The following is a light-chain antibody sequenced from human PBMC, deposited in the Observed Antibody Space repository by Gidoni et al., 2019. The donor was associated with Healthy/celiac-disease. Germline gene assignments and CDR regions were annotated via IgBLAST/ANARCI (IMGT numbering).Light chain of an antibody. J-gene: IGKJ3*01. Sequence: EIALTQSPATLSLSPGERATLSCRASQSASSYLAWSQQKPGQAPMRLIYDASTRATGIPARFSGSGSGTDFTLTISSLEPEDFAVYYCQQRSNWLFTFGPGTKVDIK. CDR1: QSASSY. V-gene: IGKV3-11*01. CDR2: DAS. CDR3: QQRSNWLFT.